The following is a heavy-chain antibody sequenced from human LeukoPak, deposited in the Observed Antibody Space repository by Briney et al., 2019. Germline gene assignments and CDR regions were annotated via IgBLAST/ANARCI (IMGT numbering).Heavy chain of an antibody. CDR2: IYYSGST. CDR3: ATGVGALGF. Sequence: SESLSLTCTVSDGSISTSSYYWGWIRQPPGKGLEWIGSIYYSGSTYYNPSLKSRVTISVDTSKNQFSLKLSSVTAADTAVYYCATGVGALGFWGQGILVTVSS. CDR1: DGSISTSSYY. D-gene: IGHD1-26*01. V-gene: IGHV4-39*07. J-gene: IGHJ4*02.